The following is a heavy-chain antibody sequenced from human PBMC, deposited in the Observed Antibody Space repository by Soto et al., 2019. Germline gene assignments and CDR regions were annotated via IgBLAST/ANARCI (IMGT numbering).Heavy chain of an antibody. CDR1: GGSISSGDYY. CDR3: ARFIVIIPGGGGMDV. D-gene: IGHD2-2*01. CDR2: IYFSGST. Sequence: PSETLSLTCTVSGGSISSGDYYWSWIRQHPGKGLEWIGYIYFSGSTYYNPSLKSRVTMLLDTSKNQFSLKLSSVTAADTAVYYCARFIVIIPGGGGMDVWGQGTTVTVSS. V-gene: IGHV4-31*03. J-gene: IGHJ6*02.